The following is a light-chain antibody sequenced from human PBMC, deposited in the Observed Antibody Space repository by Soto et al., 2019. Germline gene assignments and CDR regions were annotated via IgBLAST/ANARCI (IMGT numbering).Light chain of an antibody. CDR1: QIIDNW. Sequence: DIHMTQSPYTLSASVGDRVTITCRTGQIIDNWLAWYQQKPGQPPKLLIYRASSLETGVPSRFSGSGSGTEFTLTISNLQPDDSATYYCQEYNSYFGGGTKLEIK. CDR3: QEYNSY. V-gene: IGKV1-5*03. CDR2: RAS. J-gene: IGKJ4*01.